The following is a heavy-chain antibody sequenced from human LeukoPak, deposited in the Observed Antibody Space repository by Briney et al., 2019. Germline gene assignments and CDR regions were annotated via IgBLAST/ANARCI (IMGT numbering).Heavy chain of an antibody. Sequence: GASVKVSCKASGGTFSSYAISWVRQAPGQGLEWMGGIIPIFGTANYAQKFQGRVTITADESTSAAYMELSSLRSEDTAVYYCATSGSYPWDYWGQGTLVTVSS. CDR3: ATSGSYPWDY. V-gene: IGHV1-69*13. D-gene: IGHD1-26*01. CDR2: IIPIFGTA. J-gene: IGHJ4*02. CDR1: GGTFSSYA.